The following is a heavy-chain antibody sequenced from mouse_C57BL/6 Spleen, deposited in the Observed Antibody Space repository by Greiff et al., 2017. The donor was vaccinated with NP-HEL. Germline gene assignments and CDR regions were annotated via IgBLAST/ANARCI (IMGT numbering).Heavy chain of an antibody. CDR3: TAYYSNYDWYFDV. D-gene: IGHD2-5*01. CDR2: IRLKSDNYAT. V-gene: IGHV6-3*01. CDR1: GFTFSNYW. Sequence: DVMLVESGGGLVQPGGSMKLSCVASGFTFSNYWMNWVRQSPEKGLEWVAQIRLKSDNYATHYAESVKGRFTISRDDSKSSVYLQMNNLRAEDTGIYYCTAYYSNYDWYFDVWGTGTTVTVSS. J-gene: IGHJ1*03.